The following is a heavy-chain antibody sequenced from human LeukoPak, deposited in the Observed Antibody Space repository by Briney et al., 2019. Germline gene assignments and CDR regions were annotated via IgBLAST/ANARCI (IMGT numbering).Heavy chain of an antibody. V-gene: IGHV4-30-4*01. CDR3: ARGSRGYSYPRAFDI. CDR1: GGSISSVAYY. J-gene: IGHJ3*02. CDR2: IYYSGST. D-gene: IGHD5-18*01. Sequence: SETLSLTYTASGGSISSVAYYWSWIRQPPGKGLEWIGYIYYSGSTYYNPSLKSRVTISVDTSKNQFSLKLSSVTAADTAVYYCARGSRGYSYPRAFDIWGQGTMVTVSS.